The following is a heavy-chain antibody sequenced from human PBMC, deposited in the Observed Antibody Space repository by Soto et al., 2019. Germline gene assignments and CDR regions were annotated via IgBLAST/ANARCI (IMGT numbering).Heavy chain of an antibody. CDR1: GYTFTSYY. CDR2: INPSGGST. CDR3: ARDRANGDYGGGSGYYGMDV. V-gene: IGHV1-46*01. Sequence: ASVKVSCKASGYTFTSYYMPWVRQAPGQGLEWMGIINPSGGSTSYAQKFQGRVTMTRDTSTSTVYMELSGLRSEDTAVYYCARDRANGDYGGGSGYYGMDVWGQGTTVTVSS. J-gene: IGHJ6*02. D-gene: IGHD3-10*01.